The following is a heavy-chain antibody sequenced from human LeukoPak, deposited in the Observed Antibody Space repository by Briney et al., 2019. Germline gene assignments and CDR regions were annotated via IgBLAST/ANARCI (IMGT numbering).Heavy chain of an antibody. Sequence: SVKVSCKASGGTFSNYAISWVRQAPGQGLEWMGGIIPIFGTANYAQKFQGRVTITADESTSTAYMELSSLRSEDTAVYYCARDSHSKSSGYSFDYWGQGTLVTVSS. D-gene: IGHD3-22*01. CDR1: GGTFSNYA. J-gene: IGHJ4*02. CDR3: ARDSHSKSSGYSFDY. V-gene: IGHV1-69*13. CDR2: IIPIFGTA.